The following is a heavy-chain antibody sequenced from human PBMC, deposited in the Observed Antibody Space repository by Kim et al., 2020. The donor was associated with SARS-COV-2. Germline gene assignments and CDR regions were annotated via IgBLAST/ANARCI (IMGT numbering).Heavy chain of an antibody. Sequence: ASVKVSCKASGYTFTSYGISWVRQAPGQGLEWMGWISAYNGNTNYAQKLQGRVTMTTDTSTSTAYMELRSLRSDDTAVYYCARVGPPYSSPGYYFDYWGQGTLVTVSS. CDR2: ISAYNGNT. D-gene: IGHD6-13*01. CDR3: ARVGPPYSSPGYYFDY. J-gene: IGHJ4*02. CDR1: GYTFTSYG. V-gene: IGHV1-18*01.